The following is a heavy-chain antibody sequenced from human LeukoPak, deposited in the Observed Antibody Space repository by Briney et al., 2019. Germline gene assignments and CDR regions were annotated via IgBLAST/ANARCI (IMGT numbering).Heavy chain of an antibody. CDR3: ARDFTHTAVVIYYYGLDV. CDR1: GFTFSDYY. V-gene: IGHV3-11*01. Sequence: GGSLRLSCAASGFTFSDYYMSWVRQAPGKGLEWVSYISLSGSTVYYADPVKGRFTISRDNAKNSLYLQMNSLRAEDTAVYYCARDFTHTAVVIYYYGLDVWGQGTTVTVSS. J-gene: IGHJ6*02. CDR2: ISLSGSTV. D-gene: IGHD5-18*01.